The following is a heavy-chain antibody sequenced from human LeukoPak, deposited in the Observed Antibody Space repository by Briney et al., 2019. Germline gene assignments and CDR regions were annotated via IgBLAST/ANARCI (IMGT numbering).Heavy chain of an antibody. J-gene: IGHJ4*02. CDR1: GFTVSSNY. V-gene: IGHV3-66*01. D-gene: IGHD4-17*01. CDR2: IYSGGST. Sequence: GGSLILSCAASGFTVSSNYMSWVRQAPGKGLEWVSVIYSGGSTYYADSVKGRFTISRDNSKNTLYLQMNSLRAEDTAVYYCARVDYGDYGFDYWGQGTLVTVSS. CDR3: ARVDYGDYGFDY.